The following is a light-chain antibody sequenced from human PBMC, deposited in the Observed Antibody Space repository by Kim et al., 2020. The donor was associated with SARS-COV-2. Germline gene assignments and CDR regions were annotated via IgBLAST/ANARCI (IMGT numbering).Light chain of an antibody. V-gene: IGKV3-15*01. CDR2: GTS. CDR3: QQYNNWPYT. CDR1: QSVSSN. Sequence: EIVMTQSPVTLSVSPGERATLSCRASQSVSSNLAWYQQKPGQAPRLLIYGTSTRATGIPARFSGSGSGTGFTLTISSLQSEDFAVYHCQQYNNWPYTFGQGTKLEI. J-gene: IGKJ2*01.